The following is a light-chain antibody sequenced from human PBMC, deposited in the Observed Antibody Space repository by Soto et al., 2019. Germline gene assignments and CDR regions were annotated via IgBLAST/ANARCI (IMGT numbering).Light chain of an antibody. CDR3: SSYSTTGILV. J-gene: IGLJ1*01. CDR2: EVS. V-gene: IGLV2-14*01. CDR1: SSDVGGYNY. Sequence: QSVLTQPASVSGSPGQSITISCTGTSSDVGGYNYVSWYQHHPGKAPKLMIYEVSNRPSGVSNRFSGSKSGNTASLTISGLQSEDYADYYCSSYSTTGILVFGTGTKVTVL.